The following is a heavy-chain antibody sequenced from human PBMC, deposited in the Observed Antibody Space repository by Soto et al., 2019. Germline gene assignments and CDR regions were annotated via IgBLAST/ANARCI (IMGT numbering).Heavy chain of an antibody. CDR1: GFTFSSHS. D-gene: IGHD2-15*01. V-gene: IGHV3-21*01. CDR2: ISSSSSYI. CDR3: ARDLSCCNFGY. J-gene: IGHJ4*02. Sequence: GGSLRLSCAASGFTFSSHSMNWVRQAPGKGLVWVSSISSSSSYIYYADSVKGRFTISRDMAKNSLYLPMNSLRVEHTAVYYCARDLSCCNFGYWGEGTRVTVCS.